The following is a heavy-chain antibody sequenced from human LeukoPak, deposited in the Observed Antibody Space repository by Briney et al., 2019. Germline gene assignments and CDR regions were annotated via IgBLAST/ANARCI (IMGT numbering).Heavy chain of an antibody. Sequence: PGGSLRLSCAASGFTFSSYSMNWVRQAPGKGLEWVSSISSRSSYIYYADSVKGRFTISRDNAKNSLYLQMNSLRAEDTAKYYCAKSLLTTASGTGRAFDIWGQGTMVTVSA. CDR3: AKSLLTTASGTGRAFDI. V-gene: IGHV3-21*04. CDR1: GFTFSSYS. J-gene: IGHJ3*02. D-gene: IGHD1-26*01. CDR2: ISSRSSYI.